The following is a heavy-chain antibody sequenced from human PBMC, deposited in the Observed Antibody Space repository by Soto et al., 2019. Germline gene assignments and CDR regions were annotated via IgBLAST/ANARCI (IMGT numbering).Heavy chain of an antibody. J-gene: IGHJ4*02. CDR3: ARRGVMVRGAPFDH. Sequence: SETLSLTCAVSGGSISSSNWWSWVRQAPGKGLEWIGEIYQSGSTNYNPSLKSRVTISVDKSKNQFSLKLSSVTAADTAMYYCARRGVMVRGAPFDHWGQGTLVTVSS. V-gene: IGHV4-4*02. D-gene: IGHD3-10*01. CDR1: GGSISSSNW. CDR2: IYQSGST.